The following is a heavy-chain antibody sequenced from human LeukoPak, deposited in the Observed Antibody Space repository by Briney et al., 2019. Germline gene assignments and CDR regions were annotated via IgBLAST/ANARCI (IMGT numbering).Heavy chain of an antibody. D-gene: IGHD3-10*01. V-gene: IGHV3-30*18. CDR2: ISYDGSNK. J-gene: IGHJ4*02. CDR3: AKVRGFGEPLGY. CDR1: GFTFSSYG. Sequence: TGGSLRLSCAASGFTFSSYGMHWVRQAPGKGLEWVAVISYDGSNKYYADSVKGRFTISRDNSKNTLYLQMNSLRAEDTAVYYCAKVRGFGEPLGYWGQGTLVTVSS.